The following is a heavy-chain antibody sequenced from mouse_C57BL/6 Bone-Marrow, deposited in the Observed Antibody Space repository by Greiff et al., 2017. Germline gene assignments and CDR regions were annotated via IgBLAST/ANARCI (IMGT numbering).Heavy chain of an antibody. V-gene: IGHV5-4*01. CDR2: ISDGGSYT. D-gene: IGHD1-1*01. Sequence: DVQLVESGGGLVKPGGSLKLSCAASGFTFSSYSLSWVRQTPEKRLEWVATISDGGSYTYYPDNVKGRFTISRDNAKNNLYLQMRHLKSEDTDLYDCARDLNTTTRYLDVWGTGTTITVSS. CDR3: ARDLNTTTRYLDV. CDR1: GFTFSSYS. J-gene: IGHJ1*03.